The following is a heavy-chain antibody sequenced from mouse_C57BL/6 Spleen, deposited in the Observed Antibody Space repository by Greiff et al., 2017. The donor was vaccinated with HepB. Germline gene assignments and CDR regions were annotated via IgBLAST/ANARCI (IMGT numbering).Heavy chain of an antibody. CDR3: AKNYGSSFPYWYFDV. CDR1: GFSLTSYG. Sequence: QVQLQQSGPGLVQPSQSLSITCTVSGFSLTSYGVHWVRQSPGKGLEWLGVIWRGGSTDYNAAFMSRLSITKDNSKSQVFFKMNSLQADDTAIYYWAKNYGSSFPYWYFDVWGTGTTVTVSS. CDR2: IWRGGST. D-gene: IGHD1-1*02. J-gene: IGHJ1*03. V-gene: IGHV2-5*01.